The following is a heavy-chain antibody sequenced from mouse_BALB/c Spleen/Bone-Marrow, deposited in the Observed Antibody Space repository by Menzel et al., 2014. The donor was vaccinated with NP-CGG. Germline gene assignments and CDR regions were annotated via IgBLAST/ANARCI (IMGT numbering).Heavy chain of an antibody. CDR1: GFDFSRYW. Sequence: EVMLVESGGGLVQPGGSLKLSCAASGFDFSRYWMSWVRQAPGKGLEWIGEINPDSSTINYTPSLKDKFIISRDNAKNTLYLQMSKVRAEDAALYYCARLYYYGNFAYWGQGTTLTVSS. D-gene: IGHD1-1*01. CDR2: INPDSSTI. V-gene: IGHV4-1*02. J-gene: IGHJ2*01. CDR3: ARLYYYGNFAY.